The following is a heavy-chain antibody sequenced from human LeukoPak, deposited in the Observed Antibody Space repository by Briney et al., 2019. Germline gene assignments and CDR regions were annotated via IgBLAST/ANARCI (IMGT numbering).Heavy chain of an antibody. CDR3: ATYYVGRGGSGY. J-gene: IGHJ4*02. Sequence: LSLTCTLACASIRKYSQHWLYMPAPPEKGRERIGQAGKRDDNPSLKSRVTISVDTSKNQLSLRPTSVTTADTALYFCATYYVGRGGSGYWGQGTLVTVSS. CDR2: AGKR. D-gene: IGHD3-10*02. CDR1: CASIRKYSQH. V-gene: IGHV4-30-4*08.